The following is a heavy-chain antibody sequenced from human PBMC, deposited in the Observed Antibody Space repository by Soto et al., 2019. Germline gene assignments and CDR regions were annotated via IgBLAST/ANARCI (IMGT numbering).Heavy chain of an antibody. Sequence: QVQLQESGPGLVKPSQTLSLTCTVSGGSISSGGYYWSWIRQHPGKGLEWIGYIYYSGSTYYNPSLKSRVTISVDTSKNQFSLKPSSATAADTAVYYCARGEYYYDSSGYSPYYYYGMDVWGQGTTVTVSS. D-gene: IGHD3-22*01. CDR1: GGSISSGGYY. J-gene: IGHJ6*02. CDR3: ARGEYYYDSSGYSPYYYYGMDV. CDR2: IYYSGST. V-gene: IGHV4-31*03.